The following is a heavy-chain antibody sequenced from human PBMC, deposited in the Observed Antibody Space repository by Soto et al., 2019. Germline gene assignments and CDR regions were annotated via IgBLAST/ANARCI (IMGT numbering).Heavy chain of an antibody. CDR3: AKDRPLSTAPTGYYGMDV. J-gene: IGHJ6*02. V-gene: IGHV3-23*01. CDR1: VFTFSSYA. Sequence: GALRGSCAASVFTFSSYAMSWVRQAPGRGLEWVSAISGSGGSTYYADSVKGRFTISRDNSKNTLYLQMNSLRAEDTAVYYCAKDRPLSTAPTGYYGMDVWGQGTTFTVS. D-gene: IGHD2-15*01. CDR2: ISGSGGST.